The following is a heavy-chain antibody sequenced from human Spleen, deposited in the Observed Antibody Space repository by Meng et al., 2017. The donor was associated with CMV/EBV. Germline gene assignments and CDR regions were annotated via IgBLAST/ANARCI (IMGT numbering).Heavy chain of an antibody. V-gene: IGHV1-69*05. D-gene: IGHD2-2*01. CDR3: ARIFRYCTSTSCYLGWDY. Sequence: SVKVSCKASGGTFSTYAISWVRQAPGQGLEWMGGIIPTLGTANYAQKFQGRITITTDESTSTAYMDLSSLRSEDTAVYYCARIFRYCTSTSCYLGWDYWGQGTLVTVLL. CDR1: GGTFSTYA. J-gene: IGHJ4*02. CDR2: IIPTLGTA.